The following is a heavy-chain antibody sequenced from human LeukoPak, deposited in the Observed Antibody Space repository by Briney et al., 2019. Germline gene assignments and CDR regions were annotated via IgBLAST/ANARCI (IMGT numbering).Heavy chain of an antibody. CDR2: ISGSGGST. J-gene: IGHJ5*02. V-gene: IGHV3-23*01. CDR3: AKDRIAVAGSPRNWFDP. CDR1: TFTFSSYA. Sequence: GGSLRLSCAASTFTFSSYAMSWVRQAPGKGLEWVSGISGSGGSTYYADSVKGRFTISRDNSKNTLYLQMNSLRAEDTAVYYCAKDRIAVAGSPRNWFDPWGQGTLVTVSS. D-gene: IGHD6-19*01.